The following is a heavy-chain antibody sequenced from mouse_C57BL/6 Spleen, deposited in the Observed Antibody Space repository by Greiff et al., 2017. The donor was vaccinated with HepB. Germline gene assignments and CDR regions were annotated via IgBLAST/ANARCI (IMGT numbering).Heavy chain of an antibody. V-gene: IGHV1-69*01. CDR2: IDPSDSYT. Sequence: QVQLQQPGAELVMPGASVKLSCKASGYTFTSYWMHWVKQRPGQGLEWIGEIDPSDSYTNYNQKFKGKSTLTVDKSSSTAYMQLSSLTSEDSAVYYCATIYYEYDGGFAYWGQGTLVTVSA. D-gene: IGHD2-4*01. CDR3: ATIYYEYDGGFAY. J-gene: IGHJ3*01. CDR1: GYTFTSYW.